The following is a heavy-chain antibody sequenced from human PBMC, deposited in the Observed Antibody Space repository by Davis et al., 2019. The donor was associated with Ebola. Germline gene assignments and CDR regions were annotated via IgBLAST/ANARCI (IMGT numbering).Heavy chain of an antibody. CDR3: ARREHNWNYFDY. D-gene: IGHD1-20*01. V-gene: IGHV4-39*01. CDR2: IYYSGST. CDR1: GGSISSSSYY. J-gene: IGHJ4*02. Sequence: SETLSLTCTVSGGSISSSSYYWGWIRQPPGKGLEWIGSIYYSGSTYYNPSLKSRVTISVDKSKNQFSLKLSSVSAADTAVYYCARREHNWNYFDYWGQGTLVTVSS.